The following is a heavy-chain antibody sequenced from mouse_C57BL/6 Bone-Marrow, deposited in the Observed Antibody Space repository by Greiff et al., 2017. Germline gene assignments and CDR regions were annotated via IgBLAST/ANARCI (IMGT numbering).Heavy chain of an antibody. V-gene: IGHV5-17*01. Sequence: EVHLVESGGGLVKPGGSLKLSCAASGFTFSDYGMHWVRQAPEKGLEWVAYISSGSSTIYYADTVKGRFTISRDNAKNTLFLQMTSLRSEDTAMYYCARDYYAVAWFAYWGQGTLVTVSA. CDR2: ISSGSSTI. CDR3: ARDYYAVAWFAY. CDR1: GFTFSDYG. J-gene: IGHJ3*01. D-gene: IGHD1-1*01.